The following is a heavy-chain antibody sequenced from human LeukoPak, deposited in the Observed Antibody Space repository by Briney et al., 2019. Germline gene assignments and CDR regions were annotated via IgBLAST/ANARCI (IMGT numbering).Heavy chain of an antibody. Sequence: SVKVSCKASVPTFTSYAINWVRQAPGQGLEWMGGFIPIFGSPTYAQKFQGRVSFTTGESTDTAYMELSNLGSDYTAVFYCAGFFYDSSGAAFDIWGQGTMVTVSS. CDR1: VPTFTSYA. CDR2: FIPIFGSP. D-gene: IGHD3-22*01. V-gene: IGHV1-69*05. J-gene: IGHJ3*02. CDR3: AGFFYDSSGAAFDI.